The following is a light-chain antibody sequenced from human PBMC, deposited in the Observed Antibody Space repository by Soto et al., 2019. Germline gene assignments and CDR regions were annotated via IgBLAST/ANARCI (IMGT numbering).Light chain of an antibody. Sequence: SVLTQPPSASGSPGQSVTVSCTGTSSVVGGYIYVSWYQHPPGKAPKLMIYAVSKRPSGVPDRFSGSKSGNTASLTVSGLQAEDGADYFCSSYAGSNNLVFGTGTKVTVL. CDR3: SSYAGSNNLV. J-gene: IGLJ1*01. CDR1: SSVVGGYIY. CDR2: AVS. V-gene: IGLV2-8*01.